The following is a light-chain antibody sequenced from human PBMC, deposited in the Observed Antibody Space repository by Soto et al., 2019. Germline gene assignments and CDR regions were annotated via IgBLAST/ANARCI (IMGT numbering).Light chain of an antibody. V-gene: IGLV2-14*01. J-gene: IGLJ2*01. CDR2: EAA. CDR1: SDDIGANNY. Sequence: QSALTQPASVSGSPVQSITISCTGTSDDIGANNYVSWYQHHPGKAPKILISEAANRPSGISHRYSGSKSGNTASLTIAGLQAEDEADYFCTSYTSASTLVFGGGTKLTVL. CDR3: TSYTSASTLV.